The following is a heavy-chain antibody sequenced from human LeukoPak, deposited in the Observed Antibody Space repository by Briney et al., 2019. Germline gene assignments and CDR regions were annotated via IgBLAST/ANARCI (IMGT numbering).Heavy chain of an antibody. D-gene: IGHD3-22*01. CDR1: GFTFSSYA. CDR3: AKGPMIVVVITSYYFDY. Sequence: GGSLGLSCAASGFTFSSYAMSWVRQAPGKGLEWVSAISGSGGSTYYADSVKGRFTISRDNSKNTLYLQMNSLRAEDTAVYYCAKGPMIVVVITSYYFDYWGQGTLVTVSS. CDR2: ISGSGGST. V-gene: IGHV3-23*01. J-gene: IGHJ4*02.